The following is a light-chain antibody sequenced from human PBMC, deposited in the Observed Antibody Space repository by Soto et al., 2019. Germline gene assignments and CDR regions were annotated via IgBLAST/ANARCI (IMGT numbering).Light chain of an antibody. CDR2: GAS. Sequence: EIVMTQSPATLSVSPGERATHSCRASQSISSSLAWYQQKPGQAPRLLIYGASTRATGIPARFSGSGSGTEFTLTISSLQSEDFAVYYCQQYNNGPTYTFGQGTKLEIK. CDR1: QSISSS. CDR3: QQYNNGPTYT. J-gene: IGKJ2*01. V-gene: IGKV3-15*01.